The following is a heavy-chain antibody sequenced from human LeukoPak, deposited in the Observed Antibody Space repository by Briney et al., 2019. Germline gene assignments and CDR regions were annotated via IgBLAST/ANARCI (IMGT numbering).Heavy chain of an antibody. CDR2: ISGSGGST. Sequence: PGGSLRLSCAASGFTFSSYAMSWVRQAPGKGLEWVSAISGSGGSTYYADSVKGRFTISRDNAKNSLYLQMNSLRAEDTALYYCARVLGVVQLYYFDYWGQGTLVTVSS. CDR3: ARVLGVVQLYYFDY. CDR1: GFTFSSYA. J-gene: IGHJ4*02. V-gene: IGHV3-23*01. D-gene: IGHD3-3*01.